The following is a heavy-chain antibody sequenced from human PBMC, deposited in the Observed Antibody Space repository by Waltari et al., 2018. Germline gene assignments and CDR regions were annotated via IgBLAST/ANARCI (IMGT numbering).Heavy chain of an antibody. J-gene: IGHJ3*02. CDR1: GGSISSSSYY. D-gene: IGHD1-26*01. V-gene: IGHV4-39*01. CDR2: IYYSGST. CDR3: ARRRAVGASDAFDI. Sequence: QLQLQESGPGLVKPSETLSLTCTVSGGSISSSSYYWGWIRQPPGKGLEWIGSIYYSGSTYYNPSLKSRFTISVDTSKNQFSLKLSSVTAADTAVYYCARRRAVGASDAFDIWGQGTMVTVSS.